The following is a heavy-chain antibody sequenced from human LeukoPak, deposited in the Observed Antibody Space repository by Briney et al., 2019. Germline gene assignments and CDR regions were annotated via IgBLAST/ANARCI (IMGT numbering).Heavy chain of an antibody. J-gene: IGHJ4*02. CDR3: ITVYDSSGYYYLQ. D-gene: IGHD3-22*01. CDR2: IYYSGST. V-gene: IGHV4-39*01. Sequence: SETLSLTCTVSGGSISSSSYYWGWIRQPPGKGLEWIGSIYYSGSTYYNPSLKSRVTISVGTSKNQFSLKLSSVTAADTAVYYCITVYDSSGYYYLQWGQGTLVTVSS. CDR1: GGSISSSSYY.